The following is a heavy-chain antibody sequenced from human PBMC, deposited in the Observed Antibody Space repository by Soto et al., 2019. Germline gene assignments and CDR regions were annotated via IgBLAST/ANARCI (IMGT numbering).Heavy chain of an antibody. J-gene: IGHJ4*02. V-gene: IGHV1-18*01. D-gene: IGHD6-13*01. Sequence: GASVKVSCKASGYTFTSYGISWVRQAPGQGLEWMGWISAYNGNTNYAQKLQGRVTMTTDTSTSTAYMELRSLRSDDTAVYYCARDPGTIGYSSSWYDYWGQGTLVTVSS. CDR3: ARDPGTIGYSSSWYDY. CDR2: ISAYNGNT. CDR1: GYTFTSYG.